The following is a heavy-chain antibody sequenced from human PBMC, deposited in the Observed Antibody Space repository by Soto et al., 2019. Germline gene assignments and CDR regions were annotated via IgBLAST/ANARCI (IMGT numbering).Heavy chain of an antibody. Sequence: QVQLVQSGAEVKKPGSSVKVSCKVSGGTFRKFAVSWVRQAPGQGLEWMGGVVPMFRTPNYAQKFQGRVTITADESTSTASMELRSLRSEDTAVYYCATGATGDFGDFDLWGRGTLVTVSS. D-gene: IGHD7-27*01. CDR1: GGTFRKFA. V-gene: IGHV1-69*01. J-gene: IGHJ2*01. CDR2: VVPMFRTP. CDR3: ATGATGDFGDFDL.